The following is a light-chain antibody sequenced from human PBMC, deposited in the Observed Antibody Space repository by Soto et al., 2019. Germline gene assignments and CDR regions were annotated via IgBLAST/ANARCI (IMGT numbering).Light chain of an antibody. V-gene: IGKV3-20*01. J-gene: IGKJ3*01. CDR1: QSVATNF. CDR2: GAS. Sequence: DIVLTQSPGTLSLSPGQRATLSCRASQSVATNFLAWYQQKPGQAPRLLIYGASSRATGIPDRFRGSGSGTDFTLTISGLEPEDFAVYYCHQYGSSPFTFGPGTKVDIK. CDR3: HQYGSSPFT.